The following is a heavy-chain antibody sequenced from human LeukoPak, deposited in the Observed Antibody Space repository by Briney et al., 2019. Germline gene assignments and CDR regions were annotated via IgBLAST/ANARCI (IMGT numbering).Heavy chain of an antibody. CDR2: IIPFFGTA. D-gene: IGHD2-8*01. CDR1: GNSFSNYA. J-gene: IGHJ4*02. V-gene: IGHV1-69*06. Sequence: GASVKVSCKTSGNSFSNYAISWVRQAPGQGLEWVGGIIPFFGTANYAQKSQGRVTITADKSTSTAYMELSSLRSEDTAVYYCAREMGVYYFDYWGQGTLVTVSS. CDR3: AREMGVYYFDY.